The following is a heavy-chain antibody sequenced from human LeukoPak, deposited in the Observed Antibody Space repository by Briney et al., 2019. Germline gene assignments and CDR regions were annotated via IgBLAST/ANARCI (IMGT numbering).Heavy chain of an antibody. CDR3: ARGRVWLWFFDY. CDR1: GGSISSYY. J-gene: IGHJ4*02. CDR2: IYYSGST. V-gene: IGHV4-59*12. D-gene: IGHD5-18*01. Sequence: SETLSLTCTVSGGSISSYYWSWIRQPPGKGLEWIGSIYYSGSTYYNPSLKSRVTISVDTSKNQFSLKLSSVTAADTAVYYCARGRVWLWFFDYWGQGTLVTVSS.